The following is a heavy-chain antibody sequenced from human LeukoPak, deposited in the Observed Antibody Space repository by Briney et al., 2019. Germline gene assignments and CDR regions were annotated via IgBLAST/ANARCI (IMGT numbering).Heavy chain of an antibody. CDR3: ARLVTAFDI. J-gene: IGHJ3*02. D-gene: IGHD5-18*01. Sequence: SETLSLTCTVSGGSISSYYWSWIRQPPGRGLEWIGYIYYSGSTNYNPSLKSRVTISVDTSKNQFSLKLSSVTATDTAVYYCARLVTAFDIWGQGTMVTVSS. CDR2: IYYSGST. V-gene: IGHV4-59*08. CDR1: GGSISSYY.